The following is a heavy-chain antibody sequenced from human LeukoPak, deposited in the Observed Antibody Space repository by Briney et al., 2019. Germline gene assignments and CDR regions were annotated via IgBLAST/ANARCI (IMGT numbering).Heavy chain of an antibody. J-gene: IGHJ4*02. CDR3: ATEGDSTAELAY. Sequence: SETLSLTCTVSGGSISSNYWTWIRQPAGKGLEWIGRIYTSGSYSYNPSLNSRATMSVDTSRNQVSLRVRSVTAADTAVYYCATEGDSTAELAYWGQGTLVTVSS. D-gene: IGHD2/OR15-2a*01. V-gene: IGHV4-4*07. CDR2: IYTSGSY. CDR1: GGSISSNY.